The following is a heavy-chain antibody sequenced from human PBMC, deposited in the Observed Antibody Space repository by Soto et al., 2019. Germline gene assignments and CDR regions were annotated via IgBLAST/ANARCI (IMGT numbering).Heavy chain of an antibody. J-gene: IGHJ4*02. CDR2: ISSSGSTI. V-gene: IGHV3-48*03. CDR1: GLTFSSYE. D-gene: IGHD3-22*01. CDR3: AAYPYYYDSSGYSDY. Sequence: EVQLVESGGGLVQPGGSLRLSCAASGLTFSSYEMNWVRQAPGKGLEWVSYISSSGSTIYYADSVKGRFTISRDNAKNSLYLQMNSLRAEDTAVYYCAAYPYYYDSSGYSDYWGQGTLVTVSS.